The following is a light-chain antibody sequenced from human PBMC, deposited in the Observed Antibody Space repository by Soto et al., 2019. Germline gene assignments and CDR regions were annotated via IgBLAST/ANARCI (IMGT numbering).Light chain of an antibody. CDR2: KAS. CDR3: QHYNSYSEA. Sequence: DIQMTQSPSTLSGSVGDRVTITCRASQTISSWLAWYQQKPGKAPNLLIYKASTLKSGVPSRFSGSGSETEFTLTISSLQPDDFATYYCQHYNSYSEAFGQGTKVELK. V-gene: IGKV1-5*03. CDR1: QTISSW. J-gene: IGKJ1*01.